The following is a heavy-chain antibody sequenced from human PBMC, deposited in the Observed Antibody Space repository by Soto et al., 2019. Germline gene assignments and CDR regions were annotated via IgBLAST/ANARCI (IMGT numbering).Heavy chain of an antibody. Sequence: QVQLVESGGGVVQPGRSLRLSCAASGFTFSNFGMHWVRQAPGKGLEWVAVISSDGSDKYYSDSVKGRFTISRDNSKNTLVLQMNSLRVEDTAVYYLAKGREVARQKPDYWGQGTLVTVSS. CDR1: GFTFSNFG. V-gene: IGHV3-30*18. J-gene: IGHJ4*02. D-gene: IGHD2-15*01. CDR2: ISSDGSDK. CDR3: AKGREVARQKPDY.